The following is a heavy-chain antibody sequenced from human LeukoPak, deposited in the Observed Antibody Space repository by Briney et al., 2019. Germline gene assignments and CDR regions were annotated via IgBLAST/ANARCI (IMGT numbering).Heavy chain of an antibody. V-gene: IGHV3-30-3*01. CDR1: GFTFSTYF. J-gene: IGHJ6*04. Sequence: GGSLRLSCAASGFTFSTYFMHWVRQAPGKGLEWVADIASDGSHTFYVESVKGRFTISRDNSKNTLYLQMNSLRAEDTAVYYCARDHFSEGYYYYYGMDVWGKGTMVTVSS. CDR3: ARDHFSEGYYYYYGMDV. CDR2: IASDGSHT. D-gene: IGHD3-3*02.